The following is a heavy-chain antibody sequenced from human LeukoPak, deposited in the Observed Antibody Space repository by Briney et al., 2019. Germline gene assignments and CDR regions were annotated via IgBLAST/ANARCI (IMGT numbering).Heavy chain of an antibody. CDR3: ARGRADLFFDY. Sequence: PSETLSLTCTVSGGSISSSGYYWSWIRQPPGKGLEWIGEINHSGSTNYNPSLKSRVTISVDTFKNQFSLKLSSVTAADTAVYYCARGRADLFFDYWGQGTLVTVSS. D-gene: IGHD6-25*01. CDR1: GGSISSSGYY. V-gene: IGHV4-39*07. CDR2: INHSGST. J-gene: IGHJ4*02.